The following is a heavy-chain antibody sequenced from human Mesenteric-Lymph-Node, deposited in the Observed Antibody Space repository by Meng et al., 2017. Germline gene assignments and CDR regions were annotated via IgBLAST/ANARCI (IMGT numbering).Heavy chain of an antibody. CDR2: ISGSGGNT. J-gene: IGHJ2*01. V-gene: IGHV3-23*01. D-gene: IGHD3-22*01. CDR1: GVTFSSNE. Sequence: GESLKISGAASGVTFSSNEMNWVRQAPGKGLEWVSLISGSGGNTLFADSVKGWFSISRDNSRNTVFLQMDCLRAEDTAVYDCAGWGHSSGFYYWYFDLWGRGTRVTVSS. CDR3: AGWGHSSGFYYWYFDL.